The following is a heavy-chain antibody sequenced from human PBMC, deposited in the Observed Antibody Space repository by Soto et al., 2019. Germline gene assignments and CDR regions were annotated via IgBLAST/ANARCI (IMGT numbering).Heavy chain of an antibody. D-gene: IGHD2-21*02. CDR2: ISGSGGST. Sequence: PGGSLRLSCAASGFTFSSYAMRWVRQAPGKGLEWVSAISGSGGSTYYADSVKGRFTISRYNSKNTLYLQMNSLRAEDTAVYYCAKSGGDTEFRPGLNYYGMDVWGQGTTVTVSS. CDR3: AKSGGDTEFRPGLNYYGMDV. CDR1: GFTFSSYA. V-gene: IGHV3-23*01. J-gene: IGHJ6*02.